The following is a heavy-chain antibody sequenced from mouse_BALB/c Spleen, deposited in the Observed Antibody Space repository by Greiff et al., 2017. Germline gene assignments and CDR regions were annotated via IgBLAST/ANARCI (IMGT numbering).Heavy chain of an antibody. D-gene: IGHD1-1*01. CDR2: ISSGGSYT. CDR3: ARFLLITTVVDSIAY. V-gene: IGHV5-6*01. Sequence: EVKLVESGGDLVKPGGSLKLSCAASGFTFSSYGMSWVRQTPDKRLEWVATISSGGSYTYYPDSVKGRFTISRDNAKNTLYLQMSSLKSEDTAMYYCARFLLITTVVDSIAYWGQGTLVTVSA. J-gene: IGHJ3*01. CDR1: GFTFSSYG.